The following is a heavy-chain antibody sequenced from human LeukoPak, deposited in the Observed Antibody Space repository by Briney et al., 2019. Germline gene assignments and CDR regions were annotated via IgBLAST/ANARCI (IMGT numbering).Heavy chain of an antibody. CDR3: ASAERYYDFWRASYYYYGMDV. CDR1: GFTFSSYS. CDR2: ISSSSSYI. J-gene: IGHJ6*02. D-gene: IGHD3-3*01. Sequence: GGSLRLSCAASGFTFSSYSMNWVRQARGKGLEWVSSISSSSSYIYYADSVKGRFTISRDNAKNSLYLQMNSLRAEDTAVYYCASAERYYDFWRASYYYYGMDVWGQGTTVTVSS. V-gene: IGHV3-21*01.